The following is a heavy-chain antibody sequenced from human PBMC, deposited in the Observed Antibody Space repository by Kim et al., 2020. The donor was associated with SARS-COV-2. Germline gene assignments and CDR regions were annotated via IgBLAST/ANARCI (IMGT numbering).Heavy chain of an antibody. Sequence: SETLSLTCTVSGGSIANYYWNWIRQSPGKGLEWIGFVSYTGTTTYNPSLRSRVTISVDTSKNHFSLTVSSVTAADTAVYFCARSRGHSYGYWFDPWGQGTLVTVSS. D-gene: IGHD5-18*01. CDR1: GGSIANYY. V-gene: IGHV4-59*13. J-gene: IGHJ5*02. CDR3: ARSRGHSYGYWFDP. CDR2: VSYTGTT.